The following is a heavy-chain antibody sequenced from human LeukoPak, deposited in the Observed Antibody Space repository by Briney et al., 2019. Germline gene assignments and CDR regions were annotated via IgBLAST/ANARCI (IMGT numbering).Heavy chain of an antibody. Sequence: PGGSLRLSCAASGFTFNTHWMHWVRQGPGKGLVWVSRINTDGSTTNYADSVKGRFTISRDNARNTLYLQMNSLRAEDTAVYYCARDLNWNQIDYRGKGSLVSVSS. CDR2: INTDGSTT. CDR1: GFTFNTHW. D-gene: IGHD1-20*01. J-gene: IGHJ4*02. CDR3: ARDLNWNQIDY. V-gene: IGHV3-74*01.